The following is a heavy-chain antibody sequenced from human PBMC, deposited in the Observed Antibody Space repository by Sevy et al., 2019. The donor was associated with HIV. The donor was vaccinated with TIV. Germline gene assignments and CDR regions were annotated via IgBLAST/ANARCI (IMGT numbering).Heavy chain of an antibody. D-gene: IGHD3-22*01. CDR1: GFTFSSYW. CDR2: IWNDRTNK. V-gene: IGHV3-33*08. CDR3: ASLPNNYYDISGYSGDDAFDI. Sequence: GGSLRLSCAASGFTFSSYWMSWVRQAPGKGLEWVAVIWNDRTNKNYADSVKGRFTISRDNSKNTLYLQMNSLRAEDTAVYYCASLPNNYYDISGYSGDDAFDIWGQGTMVTVSS. J-gene: IGHJ3*02.